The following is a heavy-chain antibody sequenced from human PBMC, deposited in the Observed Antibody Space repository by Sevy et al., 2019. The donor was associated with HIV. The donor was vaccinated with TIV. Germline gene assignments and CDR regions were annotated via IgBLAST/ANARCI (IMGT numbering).Heavy chain of an antibody. V-gene: IGHV1-8*01. CDR1: GYTFTSYD. CDR2: MNPNSGNT. CDR3: ARATDDFWSGPRGDAFDI. J-gene: IGHJ3*02. D-gene: IGHD3-3*01. Sequence: ASVKVSCKASGYTFTSYDINWVRQATGQGLEWMGWMNPNSGNTGYAQKFQGRVTMTRNTSIGTAYMELSSLRSEDTAVYYCARATDDFWSGPRGDAFDIWGQGTMVTVSS.